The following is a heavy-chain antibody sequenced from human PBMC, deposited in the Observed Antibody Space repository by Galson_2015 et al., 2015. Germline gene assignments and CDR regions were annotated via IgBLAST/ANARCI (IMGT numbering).Heavy chain of an antibody. CDR3: ARALPNWNHKVAWDY. CDR2: MNPNSGNT. J-gene: IGHJ4*02. CDR1: GYTFTSCD. Sequence: QSGAEVKKPGASVKVSCKASGYTFTSCDINWVRQATGQGLEWMGWMNPNSGNTGYAQKFQGRVAMTRNTSISTAYMELSSLRSEDTAVYYCARALPNWNHKVAWDYWGQGTLVTVSS. D-gene: IGHD1-1*01. V-gene: IGHV1-8*01.